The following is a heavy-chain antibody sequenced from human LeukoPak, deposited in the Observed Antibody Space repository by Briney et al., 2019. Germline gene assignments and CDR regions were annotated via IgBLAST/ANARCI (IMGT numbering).Heavy chain of an antibody. CDR1: GFTFSSYS. J-gene: IGHJ4*02. V-gene: IGHV3-21*01. CDR3: ARAGKTGADY. CDR2: ISSSSSYI. D-gene: IGHD3-9*01. Sequence: GGSLRLSCAASGFTFSSYSMNWVRQAPGRGLEWVSSISSSSSYIYYADSVKGRFTISRDNAKNSLYLQMNSLRAEDTAVYYCARAGKTGADYWGQGTLVTVSS.